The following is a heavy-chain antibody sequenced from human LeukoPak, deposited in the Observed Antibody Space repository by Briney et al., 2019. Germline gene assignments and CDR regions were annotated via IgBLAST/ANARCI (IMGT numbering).Heavy chain of an antibody. CDR2: ISSSSSYI. CDR3: ARDSSGWYGKEIDY. Sequence: GGSLRLSCAASGFTFSSYSMNWVRQAPGKGLEWVSSISSSSSYIYYADSVRGRFTISRDNAKNSPYLQMNSLRAEDTAVYYCARDSSGWYGKEIDYWGQGTLVTVSS. V-gene: IGHV3-21*01. D-gene: IGHD6-19*01. J-gene: IGHJ4*02. CDR1: GFTFSSYS.